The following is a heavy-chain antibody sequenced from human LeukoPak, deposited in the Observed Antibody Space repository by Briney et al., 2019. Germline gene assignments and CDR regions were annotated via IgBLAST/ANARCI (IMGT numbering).Heavy chain of an antibody. CDR3: SRESGAFSPFGY. CDR2: ISLSGVT. Sequence: GSLRLSCAASGFTFSSYSMNWVRQPPGQGLEWIGEISLSGVTNYNPSLKSRVTMSLDRSKNHLSLTLTSVTAADTAVYYCSRESGAFSPFGYWGQGTLVTVSS. V-gene: IGHV4-4*02. D-gene: IGHD1-26*01. J-gene: IGHJ4*02. CDR1: GFTFSSYSM.